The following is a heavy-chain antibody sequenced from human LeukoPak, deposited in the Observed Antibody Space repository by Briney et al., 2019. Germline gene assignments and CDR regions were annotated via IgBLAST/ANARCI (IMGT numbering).Heavy chain of an antibody. D-gene: IGHD3-22*01. V-gene: IGHV3-48*02. Sequence: PGGSLRLSCAASGFTFSTYSMNWVRQVPGKGLEWVSYISSSSSSTIYYADSVKGRFTISRDNAQNSLYLRMNSLRDEDTALYYCARNLYDSSGYIFFDYWGQGTLVTVSS. CDR3: ARNLYDSSGYIFFDY. CDR2: ISSSSSSTI. J-gene: IGHJ4*02. CDR1: GFTFSTYS.